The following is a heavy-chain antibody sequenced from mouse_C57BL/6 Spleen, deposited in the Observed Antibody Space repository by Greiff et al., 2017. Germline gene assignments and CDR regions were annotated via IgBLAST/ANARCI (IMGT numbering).Heavy chain of an antibody. CDR1: GFTFSDYY. D-gene: IGHD2-3*01. Sequence: EVMLVESEGGLVQPGSSMKLSCTASGFTFSDYYMAWVRQVPEKGLEWVANINYDGSSTYYLDSLKSRFIISRDNAKNILYLQMSSLKSEDTATYYCARGVYDGYANYYAMDYWGQGTSVTVSS. J-gene: IGHJ4*01. CDR2: INYDGSST. V-gene: IGHV5-16*01. CDR3: ARGVYDGYANYYAMDY.